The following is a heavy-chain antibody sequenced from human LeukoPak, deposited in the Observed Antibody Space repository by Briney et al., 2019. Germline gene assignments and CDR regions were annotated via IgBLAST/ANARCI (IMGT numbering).Heavy chain of an antibody. CDR3: ARVDSSSSWYGY. J-gene: IGHJ4*02. V-gene: IGHV3-11*05. D-gene: IGHD6-13*01. Sequence: PGGSLRLSCAASGFTFSDYYMSWIRQAPGKGLERVSYISSSSSYTNYADSVKGRFTISRDNAKNSLYLQMNSLRAEDTAVYYCARVDSSSSWYGYWGQGTLVTVSS. CDR2: ISSSSSYT. CDR1: GFTFSDYY.